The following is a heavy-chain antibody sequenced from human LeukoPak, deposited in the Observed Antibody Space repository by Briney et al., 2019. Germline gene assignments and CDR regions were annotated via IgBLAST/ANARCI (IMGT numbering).Heavy chain of an antibody. CDR3: ARGGGRKFFGGGAYYYYMDV. J-gene: IGHJ6*03. Sequence: ASVKVSCKASGYTFTSYGISWVRQAPGQGLEWMGWISAYNGNTNYAQKLQGRVTMTTDTSTSTAYMELRSLRTDDTAVYYCARGGGRKFFGGGAYYYYMDVWGKGTTVAVSS. D-gene: IGHD3-16*01. CDR1: GYTFTSYG. V-gene: IGHV1-18*01. CDR2: ISAYNGNT.